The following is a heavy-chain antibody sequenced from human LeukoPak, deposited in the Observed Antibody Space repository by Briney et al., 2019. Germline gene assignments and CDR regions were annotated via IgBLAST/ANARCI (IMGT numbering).Heavy chain of an antibody. Sequence: SETLSLTCTVSGGSISSSSYYWGWIRQPPGKGLEWIGSIYYSGSTYYNPSLKSRVTISVDTSKNQFSLKLSSVTAADTAVYYCARDQGGYSYGYNYYYMDVWGKGTTVTVSS. D-gene: IGHD5-18*01. CDR1: GGSISSSSYY. CDR2: IYYSGST. CDR3: ARDQGGYSYGYNYYYMDV. V-gene: IGHV4-39*07. J-gene: IGHJ6*03.